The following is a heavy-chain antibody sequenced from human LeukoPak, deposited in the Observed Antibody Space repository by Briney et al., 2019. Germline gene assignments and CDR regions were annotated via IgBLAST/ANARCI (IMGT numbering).Heavy chain of an antibody. CDR3: ARHSSSITMVRGVMDYYYYMDV. CDR1: GGSISSYY. CDR2: IYTSGST. V-gene: IGHV4-4*07. D-gene: IGHD3-10*01. Sequence: SETLSLTCAVSGGSISSYYWSWIRQPAGKGLEWIGRIYTSGSTNYNPSLKSRVTMSVDTSKNQFSLKLSSVTAADTAVYYCARHSSSITMVRGVMDYYYYMDVWGKGTTVTISS. J-gene: IGHJ6*03.